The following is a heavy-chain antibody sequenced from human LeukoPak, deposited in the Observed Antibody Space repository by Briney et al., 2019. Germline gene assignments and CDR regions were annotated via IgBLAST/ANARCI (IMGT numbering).Heavy chain of an antibody. CDR3: ARVVDTHFDY. CDR2: IKSDGSTT. Sequence: GGSLRLSCAASGFTFSSYWMHWVRQAPGKGLVWVSRIKSDGSTTTYADSVKGRFTTSRDSAKNTLYLQMNSLRAEDTAVYYCARVVDTHFDYWGQGTLVTVSS. CDR1: GFTFSSYW. V-gene: IGHV3-74*01. J-gene: IGHJ4*02. D-gene: IGHD5-18*01.